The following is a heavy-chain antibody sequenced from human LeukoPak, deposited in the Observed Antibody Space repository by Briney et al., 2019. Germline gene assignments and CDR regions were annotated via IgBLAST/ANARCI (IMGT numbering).Heavy chain of an antibody. V-gene: IGHV3-23*01. CDR2: ISYSGGST. Sequence: PGGSLRLSCAASGFSFSSYAMSWVRQAPGKGLEWVSGISYSGGSTYSADSVKGRFTISRDNAKNSLYLQMNSLRAEDTAVYYCARPAYCGGNCYYFPDYWGQGTLVTVSS. CDR3: ARPAYCGGNCYYFPDY. D-gene: IGHD2-21*02. CDR1: GFSFSSYA. J-gene: IGHJ4*02.